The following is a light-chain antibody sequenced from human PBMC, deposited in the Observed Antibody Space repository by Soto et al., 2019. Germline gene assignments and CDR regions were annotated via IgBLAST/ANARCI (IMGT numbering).Light chain of an antibody. J-gene: IGKJ3*01. V-gene: IGKV1-6*01. CDR3: LQDYNYPPT. Sequence: AIQMTQSPSSLSASVGDRVTITCRASQGIRNGLGWYQQKPGKAPKLLTYAASSLQSGVPSRFSGSGSGTDFTLTISSLQPEDFATYYCLQDYNYPPTFGPGTKVDIK. CDR1: QGIRNG. CDR2: AAS.